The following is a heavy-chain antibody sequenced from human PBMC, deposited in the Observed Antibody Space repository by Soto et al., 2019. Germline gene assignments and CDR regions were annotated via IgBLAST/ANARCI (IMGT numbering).Heavy chain of an antibody. V-gene: IGHV1-24*01. D-gene: IGHD3-3*01. CDR2: FDPEDGET. Sequence: ASVKVSFKVSGYTLTELSMHWVRQAPGKGLEWMGGFDPEDGETIYAQKFQGRVTMTEDTSTDTAYMELSSLRSEDTAVYYCATGTYYDFWSGRYPLHYWGQGTLVTVSS. CDR3: ATGTYYDFWSGRYPLHY. CDR1: GYTLTELS. J-gene: IGHJ4*02.